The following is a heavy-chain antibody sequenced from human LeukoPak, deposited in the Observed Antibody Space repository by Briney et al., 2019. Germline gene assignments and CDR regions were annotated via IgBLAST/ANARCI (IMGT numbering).Heavy chain of an antibody. J-gene: IGHJ4*02. D-gene: IGHD5-12*01. CDR2: ISYDGSNK. CDR3: ARAGSGYEDGFDY. Sequence: GGSLRLSCAASGFTFSSYAMHWVRQAPGKGLEWVAVISYDGSNKYYADSVKGRFTISRHNAKNSLYLQMNSLRAEDTAVYYCARAGSGYEDGFDYWGQGTLVTVSS. CDR1: GFTFSSYA. V-gene: IGHV3-30*04.